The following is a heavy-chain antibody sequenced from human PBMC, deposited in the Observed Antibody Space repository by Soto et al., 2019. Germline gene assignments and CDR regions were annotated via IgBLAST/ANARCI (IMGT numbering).Heavy chain of an antibody. J-gene: IGHJ6*02. D-gene: IGHD6-13*01. V-gene: IGHV3-30*18. CDR1: GFTFSSYG. CDR3: AKGGSSSWYSLGYYYYGMDV. CDR2: ISYDGSNK. Sequence: PGGSLRLSCAASGFTFSSYGMHLIRQAPGKGLEWVAVISYDGSNKYYADSVKGRFTISRDNSKNTLYLQMNSLRAEDTAVYYCAKGGSSSWYSLGYYYYGMDVWGQGTTVTVSS.